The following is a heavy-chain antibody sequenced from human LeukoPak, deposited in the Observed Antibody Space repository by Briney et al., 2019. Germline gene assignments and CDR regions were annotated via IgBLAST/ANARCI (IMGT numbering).Heavy chain of an antibody. Sequence: SETLSLTCTVSGVSISKYFWSWIRQSPGKGLEWIGNIYYSGSTNYNPSLKSRVTISVDTSKDQFSLELSSVTPADTAVYYCARDMVPGTYYNESDSWGQGTLVTVSS. J-gene: IGHJ4*02. CDR1: GVSISKYF. V-gene: IGHV4-59*01. CDR2: IYYSGST. D-gene: IGHD3-10*01. CDR3: ARDMVPGTYYNESDS.